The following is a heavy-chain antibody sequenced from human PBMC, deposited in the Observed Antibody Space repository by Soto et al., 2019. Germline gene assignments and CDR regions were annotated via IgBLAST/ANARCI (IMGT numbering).Heavy chain of an antibody. J-gene: IGHJ3*02. V-gene: IGHV3-13*01. D-gene: IGHD3-3*01. CDR1: GFTLSSYD. Sequence: GGSLRLSCAASGFTLSSYDMHWVRQATGKGLEWVSAIGTAGDTYYPGSVKGRFTISRENAKNSLYLQMNSLRAGDTAVYYCARDRSGSLAFDIWGQGTMVTVSS. CDR2: IGTAGDT. CDR3: ARDRSGSLAFDI.